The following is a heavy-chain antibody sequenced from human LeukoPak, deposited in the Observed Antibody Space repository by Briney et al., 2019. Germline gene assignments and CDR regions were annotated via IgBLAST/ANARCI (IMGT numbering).Heavy chain of an antibody. CDR1: GGSISSGDYY. CDR2: IYYSGST. Sequence: SETLTLTCTVSGGSISSGDYYWSWIRQPPGKGLEWIGYIYYSGSTNYNPSLKSRVTISVDTSKNQFSLKLSSVTAADTAVYYCARGWLQFGTFDYWGQGTLVTVSS. D-gene: IGHD5-12*01. J-gene: IGHJ4*02. CDR3: ARGWLQFGTFDY. V-gene: IGHV4-61*08.